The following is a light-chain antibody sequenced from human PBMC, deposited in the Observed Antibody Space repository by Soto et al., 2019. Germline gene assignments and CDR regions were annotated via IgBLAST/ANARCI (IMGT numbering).Light chain of an antibody. Sequence: SQINQSPSSLSASVGDRVTITCQASQDISNYLNWYQQKPGKAPKLLIYDASNLETGVPSRFSGSGSGTDFTFTISSLQPEDIATYYRQQYGNPLTFGGRTKEDI. CDR3: QQYGNPLT. CDR2: DAS. CDR1: QDISNY. J-gene: IGKJ4*01. V-gene: IGKV1-33*01.